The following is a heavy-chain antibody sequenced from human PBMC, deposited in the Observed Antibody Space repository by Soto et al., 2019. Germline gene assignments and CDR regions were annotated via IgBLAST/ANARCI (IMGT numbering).Heavy chain of an antibody. Sequence: QITLKESGPTLVKPTQTLTLTCTFSGFSLSTSGVGVGWIRQPPGKALEWLALIYWDDDKRYSPSLKSRLTITKDTSKNQVVLRMTNMDPVDTATYYCAHKPYQLLYRNAFDIWGQGTMVTVSS. V-gene: IGHV2-5*02. CDR3: AHKPYQLLYRNAFDI. CDR2: IYWDDDK. J-gene: IGHJ3*02. D-gene: IGHD2-2*02. CDR1: GFSLSTSGVG.